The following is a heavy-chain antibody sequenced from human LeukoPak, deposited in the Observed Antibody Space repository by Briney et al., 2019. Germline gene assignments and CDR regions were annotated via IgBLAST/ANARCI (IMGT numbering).Heavy chain of an antibody. CDR2: IYYRGTT. CDR1: GGSISNYF. V-gene: IGHV4-59*01. D-gene: IGHD3-22*01. J-gene: IGHJ2*01. CDR3: ARDQTEYHSSGYYYEASYWYFDL. Sequence: SETLSLTCTVSGGSISNYFWSWIRQPPGKGLEWVGNIYYRGTTNYNPSLKSRVTISVDTSKNQFSLKMNSVTAADTAVYYCARDQTEYHSSGYYYEASYWYFDLWGRGTLVTVSS.